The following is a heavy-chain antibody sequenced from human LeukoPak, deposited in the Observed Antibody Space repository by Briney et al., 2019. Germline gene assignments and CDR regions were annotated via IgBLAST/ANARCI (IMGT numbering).Heavy chain of an antibody. D-gene: IGHD6-19*01. Sequence: GASVTVSCKASGYAFTTYGISWVRQAPGQGLEWMGWISPYNGNTNYAHKLQGRVTMTTDTSTNTAYMELRSLRSDDTAVCYCARESSGFTFDPWGQGTLVTVSS. CDR1: GYAFTTYG. CDR2: ISPYNGNT. V-gene: IGHV1-18*01. J-gene: IGHJ5*02. CDR3: ARESSGFTFDP.